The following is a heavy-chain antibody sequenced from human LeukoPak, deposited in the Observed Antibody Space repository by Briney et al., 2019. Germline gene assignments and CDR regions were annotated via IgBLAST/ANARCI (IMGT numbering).Heavy chain of an antibody. D-gene: IGHD3-22*01. CDR3: ARPHDSSGYFGSYFDY. CDR2: IYYSGST. V-gene: IGHV4-39*01. J-gene: IGHJ4*02. CDR1: GGSISSSSYY. Sequence: PSETLSLTCTVSGGSISSSSYYWGWIRQPPGKGLEWIGSIYYSGSTYYNPSLKSRVTISVDTSKNQFSLKLSSVTAADTAVYYRARPHDSSGYFGSYFDYWGQGTLVTVSS.